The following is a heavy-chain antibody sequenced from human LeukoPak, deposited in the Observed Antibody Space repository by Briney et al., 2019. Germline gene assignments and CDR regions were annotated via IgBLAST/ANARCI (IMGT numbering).Heavy chain of an antibody. CDR2: IYYSGST. V-gene: IGHV4-59*01. Sequence: SETLSLTCTVSGGSISSYYWSWIRQPPGKGLEWIRYIYYSGSTNYNPSLKSRVTISVDTSKNQFSLKLSSVTAADTAVYYCARGLDSSSWYEYYGMDVWGQGTTVTVSS. J-gene: IGHJ6*02. D-gene: IGHD6-13*01. CDR3: ARGLDSSSWYEYYGMDV. CDR1: GGSISSYY.